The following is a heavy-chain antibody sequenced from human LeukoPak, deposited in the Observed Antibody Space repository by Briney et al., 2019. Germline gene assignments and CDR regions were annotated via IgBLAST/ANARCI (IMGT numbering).Heavy chain of an antibody. CDR3: ARGRSSDY. J-gene: IGHJ4*02. V-gene: IGHV4-31*03. Sequence: SETLSLTCTVSGGSISSGGYYWSWIRQHPGKGLEWIGYIYDSGSTYYNPSLKSRVTISVDTSKDQFSLKLSSVTAADTAVYYCARGRSSDYWGQGTLVTVSS. CDR1: GGSISSGGYY. CDR2: IYDSGST. D-gene: IGHD6-6*01.